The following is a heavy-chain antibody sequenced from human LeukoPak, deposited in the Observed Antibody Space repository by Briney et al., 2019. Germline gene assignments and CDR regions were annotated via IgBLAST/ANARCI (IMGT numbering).Heavy chain of an antibody. CDR3: ARVSRGKYGLRTFDH. CDR1: GYTFTIYG. V-gene: IGHV1-2*02. D-gene: IGHD3/OR15-3a*01. J-gene: IGHJ4*02. Sequence: GASVKVSCKASGYTFTIYGITWVRQAPGQGLEWMGWINPNSGGTNYAQNFQGRITMTRDTSLSTAYMELSRLTSDDTAVYYCARVSRGKYGLRTFDHWGQGTQVTVSS. CDR2: INPNSGGT.